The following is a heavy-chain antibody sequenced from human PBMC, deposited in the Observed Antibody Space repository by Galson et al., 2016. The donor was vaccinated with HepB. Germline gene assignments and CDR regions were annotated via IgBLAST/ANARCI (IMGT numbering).Heavy chain of an antibody. D-gene: IGHD5-18*01. V-gene: IGHV3-48*02. J-gene: IGHJ4*02. Sequence: SLRLSCAASGFTFSTYSMNWVRQAPGKGLEWVSYISSRSSTVHYADSLKGRFTISRDNAKNSLYLQMNSLRDEDTAVFYCARDGGRGYTYGYFDYWGRGTLVTVSS. CDR2: ISSRSSTV. CDR1: GFTFSTYS. CDR3: ARDGGRGYTYGYFDY.